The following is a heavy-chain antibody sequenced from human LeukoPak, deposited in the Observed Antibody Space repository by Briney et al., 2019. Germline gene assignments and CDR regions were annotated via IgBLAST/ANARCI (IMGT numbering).Heavy chain of an antibody. CDR1: GFTLSSYE. CDR2: ISSSGSTI. V-gene: IGHV3-48*03. D-gene: IGHD3-10*02. CDR3: AELGITMIGGV. J-gene: IGHJ6*04. Sequence: GGSLRLSCAASGFTLSSYEMNWVRQAPEKGLEWVSYISSSGSTIYYADSVKGRFTISRDNAKNSLYLQMNSLRAEDTAVYYCAELGITMIGGVWGKGTTVTISS.